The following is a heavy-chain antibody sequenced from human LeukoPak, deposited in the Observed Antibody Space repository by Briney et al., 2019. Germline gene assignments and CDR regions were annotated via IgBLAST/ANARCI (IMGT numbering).Heavy chain of an antibody. Sequence: GGSLRLSCAASGFTVSSNYMSWVRQAPGKGLEWVSVIYSGGSTYYADSVKGRFTISRDNSKNTLYLQMNSLRAEDTAVYYCAKDGGHYGGVDWFDPWGQGTLVTVSS. D-gene: IGHD4-23*01. V-gene: IGHV3-53*01. CDR3: AKDGGHYGGVDWFDP. CDR1: GFTVSSNY. CDR2: IYSGGST. J-gene: IGHJ5*02.